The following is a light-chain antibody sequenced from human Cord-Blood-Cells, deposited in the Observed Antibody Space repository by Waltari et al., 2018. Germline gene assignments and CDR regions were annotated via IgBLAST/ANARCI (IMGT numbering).Light chain of an antibody. CDR1: SSNIGAGYD. J-gene: IGLJ2*01. CDR3: QSYDSSLSGDVV. Sequence: QSVLTQPPSVSGAPWQRVTISCTGSSSNIGAGYDVPWYQQLPGTTPKLLIYGNSNRPSGVPDRFSGSNAATSASLAITGLQAEDEADYYCQSYDSSLSGDVVFGGGTKLTVL. CDR2: GNS. V-gene: IGLV1-40*01.